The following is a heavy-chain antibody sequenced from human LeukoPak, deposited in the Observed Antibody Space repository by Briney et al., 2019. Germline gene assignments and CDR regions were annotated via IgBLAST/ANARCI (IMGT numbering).Heavy chain of an antibody. J-gene: IGHJ4*02. D-gene: IGHD2-21*01. CDR3: ARSIDVDY. CDR1: GFTFSSSA. V-gene: IGHV3-48*04. Sequence: PGGSLRLSCAASGFTFSSSAMSWVRQGPGKGLELVSSVSSSGSSTYYADSVKGRFTISRDSAKNSLYLQMNSLRAEDTAVYYCARSIDVDYWGQGTLVTVSS. CDR2: VSSSGSST.